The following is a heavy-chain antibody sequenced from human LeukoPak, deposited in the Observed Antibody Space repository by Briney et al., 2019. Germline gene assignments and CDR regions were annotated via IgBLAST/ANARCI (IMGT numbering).Heavy chain of an antibody. CDR3: ARHDVTIFGVVSATHFDY. Sequence: PSETLSLTCTVSSGSISSSSYYWGWIRQPPGKGLEWIGSIYYSGSTHHNPSLKSRVTISVDTSKNQFSLKLSSVTAADTAVYYCARHDVTIFGVVSATHFDYWGQGTLVTVSS. CDR1: SGSISSSSYY. V-gene: IGHV4-39*01. J-gene: IGHJ4*02. D-gene: IGHD3-3*01. CDR2: IYYSGST.